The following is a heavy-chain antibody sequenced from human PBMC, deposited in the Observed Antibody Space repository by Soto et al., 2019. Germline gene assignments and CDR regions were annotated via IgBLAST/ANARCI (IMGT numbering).Heavy chain of an antibody. V-gene: IGHV4-39*01. CDR1: GGSISSSSYY. CDR2: IYYSGST. Sequence: SETLSLTCTVSGGSISSSSYYWGWIRQPPGKGLEWIGSIYYSGSTYYNPSLKSRVTISVDTSKNQFSLKLSSVTAADTAVYYCARPRALYYHYALEVWGQGTTVTVSS. CDR3: ARPRALYYHYALEV. J-gene: IGHJ6*02.